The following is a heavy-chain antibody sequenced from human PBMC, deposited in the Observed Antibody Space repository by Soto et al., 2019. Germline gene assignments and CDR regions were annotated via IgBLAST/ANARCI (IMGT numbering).Heavy chain of an antibody. Sequence: PSETLSLTCTVSGGSISSGGYYWSWIRQHPGKGLEWIGYIYYSGSTYYNPSLKSRVTISVDTSKNQFSLKLSSVTAADTAVYYCARGEYCTNGVCAPGYYYGMDVWGQGTTVTVSS. CDR3: ARGEYCTNGVCAPGYYYGMDV. J-gene: IGHJ6*02. V-gene: IGHV4-31*03. CDR2: IYYSGST. D-gene: IGHD2-8*01. CDR1: GGSISSGGYY.